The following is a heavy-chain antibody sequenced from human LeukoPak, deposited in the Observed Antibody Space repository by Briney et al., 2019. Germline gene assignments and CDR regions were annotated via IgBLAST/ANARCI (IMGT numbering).Heavy chain of an antibody. D-gene: IGHD4-17*01. V-gene: IGHV3-48*03. CDR2: ISSSGSTI. Sequence: GGSLRLSCVAAEFPFNSYEMNWVRQAPGKGLEWVSYISSSGSTIYYADSVKGRFTISRDNAKNSLYLQMNSLRAEDTAVFYCAKEIYGDPTGGRFQHWGQGTLVTVSS. CDR3: AKEIYGDPTGGRFQH. CDR1: EFPFNSYE. J-gene: IGHJ1*01.